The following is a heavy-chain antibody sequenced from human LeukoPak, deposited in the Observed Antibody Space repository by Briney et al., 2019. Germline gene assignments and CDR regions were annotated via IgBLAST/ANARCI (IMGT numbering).Heavy chain of an antibody. CDR3: ASDRGEYYGDYEDY. CDR2: IKSDGST. Sequence: PGGSLRLSCEASGFTFSSYWMHWVRQTPGKGLMWVARIKSDGSTIYADSVQGRFTISRDNAKNMVYLQMNSLRDDDTAIYYCASDRGEYYGDYEDYWGQGTLVTVSS. CDR1: GFTFSSYW. D-gene: IGHD4-17*01. V-gene: IGHV3-74*01. J-gene: IGHJ4*02.